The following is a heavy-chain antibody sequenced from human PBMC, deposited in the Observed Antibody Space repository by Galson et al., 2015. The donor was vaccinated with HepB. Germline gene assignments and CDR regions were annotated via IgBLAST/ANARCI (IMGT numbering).Heavy chain of an antibody. CDR1: GYTFTKYD. Sequence: SVKVSCKASGYTFTKYDFSWVRQAPGQGLEWMGWISTFDGRTNYAQKMQDRVTMTTDTSTTSAYMELRNLTSDDTAVYYCARSISFYYGMDVWGQGTTVTVSS. V-gene: IGHV1-18*01. J-gene: IGHJ6*02. CDR3: ARSISFYYGMDV. CDR2: ISTFDGRT. D-gene: IGHD3-16*02.